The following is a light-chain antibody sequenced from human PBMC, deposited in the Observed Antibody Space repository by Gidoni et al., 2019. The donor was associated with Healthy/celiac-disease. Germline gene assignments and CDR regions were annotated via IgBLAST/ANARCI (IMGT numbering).Light chain of an antibody. Sequence: DIVMTQSPDSLAVSLGERATINCKSSQSVLYSSNNKNYLAWYQQKPGQPPKLLIYWASTRESGVPDRFSGSGSGTDFTLTISSLQAEDVAVYYCQHYYSTRPWTFXQXTKVEIK. V-gene: IGKV4-1*01. CDR3: QHYYSTRPWT. J-gene: IGKJ1*01. CDR1: QSVLYSSNNKNY. CDR2: WAS.